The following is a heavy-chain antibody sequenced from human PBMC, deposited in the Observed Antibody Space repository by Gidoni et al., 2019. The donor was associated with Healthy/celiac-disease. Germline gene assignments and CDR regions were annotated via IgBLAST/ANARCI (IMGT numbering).Heavy chain of an antibody. CDR3: AESLTGYYANSAAAFDI. CDR1: GGSFSGYY. Sequence: QVQLQQWGAGLSKPSETLSLTCAVYGGSFSGYYWSWSRQPPGKGLEWIGEINHSGSTNYNPSLKSRVTISVDTSKNQFSRKLSSVTAADTAVYYCAESLTGYYANSAAAFDIWGQGTMVTVSS. CDR2: INHSGST. J-gene: IGHJ3*02. V-gene: IGHV4-34*01. D-gene: IGHD3-9*01.